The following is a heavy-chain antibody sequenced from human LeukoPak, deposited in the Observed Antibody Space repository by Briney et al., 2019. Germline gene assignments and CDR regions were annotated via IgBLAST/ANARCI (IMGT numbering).Heavy chain of an antibody. CDR1: GFTFSSYA. Sequence: GGSLRLSCAASGFTFSSYAMSWVRQAPGKGLEWVSVIYSGGNTYYADSVKGRFTISRDNFKNTLYLQMNSLRAEDTALYYCARDSGSGSGNFDYWGQGTLVTVSS. D-gene: IGHD3-10*01. CDR2: IYSGGNT. V-gene: IGHV3-53*01. J-gene: IGHJ4*02. CDR3: ARDSGSGSGNFDY.